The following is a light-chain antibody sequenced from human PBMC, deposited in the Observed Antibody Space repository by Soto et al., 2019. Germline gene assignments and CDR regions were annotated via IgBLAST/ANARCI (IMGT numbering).Light chain of an antibody. CDR3: SSYTSISTVV. Sequence: QSALTQPASVSGSPGQSITISCTGTSSDVGGYNYVSWYQQHPGKAPKLMIYDVSNRPSVVSNRFSGSKSGNTASLTISGLQAEDEGDYYCSSYTSISTVVFGGGTKLTVL. CDR2: DVS. CDR1: SSDVGGYNY. V-gene: IGLV2-14*01. J-gene: IGLJ2*01.